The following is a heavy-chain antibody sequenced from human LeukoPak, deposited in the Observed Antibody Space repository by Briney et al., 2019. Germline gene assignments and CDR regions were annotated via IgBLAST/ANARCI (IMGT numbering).Heavy chain of an antibody. CDR1: GFTFSSYA. D-gene: IGHD1-26*01. CDR2: ISYDGSNK. CDR3: AREEEWELHFDY. J-gene: IGHJ4*02. V-gene: IGHV3-30-3*01. Sequence: GGSLRLSCAASGFTFSSYAMHWVRQAPGKGLEWVAVISYDGSNKYYADSVKGRFTISRDNSKNTLYLQMNSLRAEDTAVYYCAREEEWELHFDYWGQGTLVTVSS.